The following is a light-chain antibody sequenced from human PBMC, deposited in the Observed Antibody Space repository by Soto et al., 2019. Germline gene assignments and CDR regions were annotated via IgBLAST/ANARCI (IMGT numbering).Light chain of an antibody. CDR3: QQRYSIPYT. CDR2: TSS. V-gene: IGKV1-39*01. Sequence: DIQMTQSPTSLSLSVGDRVIITCRASQSISNFLHCYQQKPGRAPKLLIYTSSSLESGVPSLFSRSGSGTDFTLTISSLPPEHFATYYFQQRYSIPYTFGQGTKLQIK. CDR1: QSISNF. J-gene: IGKJ2*01.